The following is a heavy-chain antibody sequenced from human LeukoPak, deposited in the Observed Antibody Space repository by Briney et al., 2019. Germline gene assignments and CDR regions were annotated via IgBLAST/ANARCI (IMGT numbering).Heavy chain of an antibody. V-gene: IGHV3-15*01. CDR1: GFTFKYAW. J-gene: IGHJ4*02. D-gene: IGHD3-10*01. CDR2: IKANSDGGTT. Sequence: GGSLRLSCAASGFTFKYAWMKWVRQAPGKGLEWVGRIKANSDGGTTGYAAPVKGRFTISRDDSNNVLYLQMNSLKTEDTGVYYCTTGTMGSGNSDHWGQGTLVTVSS. CDR3: TTGTMGSGNSDH.